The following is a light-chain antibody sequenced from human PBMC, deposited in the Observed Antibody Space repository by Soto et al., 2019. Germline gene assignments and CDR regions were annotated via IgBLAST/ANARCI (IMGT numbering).Light chain of an antibody. CDR1: GSNIGSNT. V-gene: IGLV1-44*01. CDR3: AAWDDSLQGWV. CDR2: SSD. J-gene: IGLJ3*02. Sequence: QSVLTQPPSASGTPGQRVTISCSGGGSNIGSNTVNWYQQLPGTAPKLLMYSSDQRPSGVPDRFSGSKSGTSASLAITGLRSEDEADYYCAAWDDSLQGWVFGGGTKLTVL.